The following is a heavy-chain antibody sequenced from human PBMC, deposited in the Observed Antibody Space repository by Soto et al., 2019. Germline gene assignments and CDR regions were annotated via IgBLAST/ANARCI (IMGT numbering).Heavy chain of an antibody. V-gene: IGHV1-69*13. D-gene: IGHD2-2*02. Sequence: SVKVSCKASGGTFSSYAISWVRQAPGQGLEWMGGIIPIFGTANYAQKFQGRVTITADESTSTAYMELSSLRSEDTAVYYCARASTPAAIPASYYYGMDVWGQGTTVTVS. J-gene: IGHJ6*01. CDR2: IIPIFGTA. CDR3: ARASTPAAIPASYYYGMDV. CDR1: GGTFSSYA.